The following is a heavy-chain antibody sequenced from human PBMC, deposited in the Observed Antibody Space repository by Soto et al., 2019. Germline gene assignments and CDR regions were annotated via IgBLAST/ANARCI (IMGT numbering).Heavy chain of an antibody. Sequence: EVQLVESGGGLVKPGGSLRLSCAASGFTFTDSWMNWVRQAPGKGLEWVGGIKSKTAGGAIDYTTPVEGRVTISRDDSENTLYLQMNSLKTEDTAVYYGATDGGRWGQGTLVTVSS. CDR2: IKSKTAGGAI. CDR3: ATDGGR. CDR1: GFTFTDSW. J-gene: IGHJ4*02. V-gene: IGHV3-15*07.